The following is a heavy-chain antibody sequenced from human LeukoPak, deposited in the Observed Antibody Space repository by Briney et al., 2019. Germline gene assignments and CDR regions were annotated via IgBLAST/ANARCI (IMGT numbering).Heavy chain of an antibody. J-gene: IGHJ4*02. CDR3: ARGIAAAGTFGY. CDR1: GGSLSSYY. CDR2: IYYSGST. V-gene: IGHV4-59*01. Sequence: SETLSLTCTVSGGSLSSYYWSWIRQPPGKGLEWIGYIYYSGSTNYNPSLKSRVTISVDTSKNQFSLKLSSVTAADTAVYYCARGIAAAGTFGYWGQGTLVTVSS. D-gene: IGHD6-13*01.